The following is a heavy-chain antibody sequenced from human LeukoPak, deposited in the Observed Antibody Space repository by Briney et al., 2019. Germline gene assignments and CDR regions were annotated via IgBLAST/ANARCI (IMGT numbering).Heavy chain of an antibody. J-gene: IGHJ5*02. D-gene: IGHD2-21*02. CDR2: IYYSGST. Sequence: SETLSLNCTVSGGSISSYYWSWIRQPPGKGLEWIGYIYYSGSTNYNPSLKSRVTISVDTSKNQFSLKLSSVTAADTAVYYCARVDCGGDCYAYNWFDPWGQGTLVTVSS. V-gene: IGHV4-59*08. CDR3: ARVDCGGDCYAYNWFDP. CDR1: GGSISSYY.